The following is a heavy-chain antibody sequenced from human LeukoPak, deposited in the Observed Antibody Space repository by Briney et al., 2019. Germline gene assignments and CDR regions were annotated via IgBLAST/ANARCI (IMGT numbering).Heavy chain of an antibody. CDR1: GGTFSSYA. V-gene: IGHV1-69*13. CDR2: IIPIFGTA. Sequence: ASVKASCKASGGTFSSYAISWVRQAPGQGLEWMGGIIPIFGTANYAQKFQDRVTITADESTSTAYMELSSLRSEDTAVYYCARCFNYYYDSSGYYQNWFDPWGQGTLVTVSS. CDR3: ARCFNYYYDSSGYYQNWFDP. D-gene: IGHD3-22*01. J-gene: IGHJ5*02.